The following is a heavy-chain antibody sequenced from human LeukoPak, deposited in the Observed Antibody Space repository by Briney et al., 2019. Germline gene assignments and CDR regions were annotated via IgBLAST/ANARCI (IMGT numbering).Heavy chain of an antibody. Sequence: SETLSLTCAVYGGSFSGYYWSWIRQPPGKGLEWIGEINHSGSTNYNPSLKSRVTISVDTSKNQFSLKLSSVTAADTAVYYCARDRYRSSTSCPMDYYYYYMDVWGKGTTVTVSS. V-gene: IGHV4-34*01. D-gene: IGHD2-2*01. CDR2: INHSGST. CDR3: ARDRYRSSTSCPMDYYYYYMDV. CDR1: GGSFSGYY. J-gene: IGHJ6*03.